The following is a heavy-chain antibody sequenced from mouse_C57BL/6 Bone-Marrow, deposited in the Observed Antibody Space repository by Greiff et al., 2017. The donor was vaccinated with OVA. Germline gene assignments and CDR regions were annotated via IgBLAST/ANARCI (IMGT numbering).Heavy chain of an antibody. CDR3: ARGAITTVVANFDY. J-gene: IGHJ2*01. CDR2: INPYNGGT. CDR1: GYTFTDYY. Sequence: LVKPGASVKMSCKASGYTFTDYYMNWVKQSHGKSLEWIGVINPYNGGTSYNQKFKGKATLTVDKSSSTAYMELNSLTSEDSAVYYCARGAITTVVANFDYWGQGTTLTVSS. D-gene: IGHD1-1*01. V-gene: IGHV1-19*01.